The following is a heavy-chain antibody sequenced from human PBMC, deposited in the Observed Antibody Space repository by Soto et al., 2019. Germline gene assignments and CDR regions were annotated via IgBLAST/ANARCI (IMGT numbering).Heavy chain of an antibody. CDR1: GGSISSGGYY. Sequence: QVQLQESGPGLVKPSQTLSLTCTVSGGSISSGGYYWSWIRQHPGKGLEWIGYIYYSGSTYYNPYLKSRVTISVDTSKNQFSLKLSCVTAADTAVYYCAREGGIVGATAADYWGQGTLVTVSS. V-gene: IGHV4-31*03. CDR2: IYYSGST. J-gene: IGHJ4*02. CDR3: AREGGIVGATAADY. D-gene: IGHD1-26*01.